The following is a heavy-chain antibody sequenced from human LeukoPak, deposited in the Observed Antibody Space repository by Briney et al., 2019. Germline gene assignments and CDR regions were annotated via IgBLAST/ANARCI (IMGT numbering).Heavy chain of an antibody. CDR2: INPSGGST. CDR3: ARVGGGGAAAGYGMDV. D-gene: IGHD6-13*01. CDR1: GYTFTSYY. Sequence: ASVKVSCKASGYTFTSYYMHWVRQAPGQGLEWMGIINPSGGSTSYAQKFQGRVTMTRDTSTSTVYMELSSLRSEDTAVYYCARVGGGGAAAGYGMDVWGKGTTVTVSS. V-gene: IGHV1-46*01. J-gene: IGHJ6*04.